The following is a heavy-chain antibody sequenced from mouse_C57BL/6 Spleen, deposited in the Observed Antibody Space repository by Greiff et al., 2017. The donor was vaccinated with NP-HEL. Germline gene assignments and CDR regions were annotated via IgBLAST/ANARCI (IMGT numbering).Heavy chain of an antibody. CDR3: ARGSYYDYLFAY. CDR2: INPNNGGT. Sequence: EVQLQQSGPELVKPGASVKISCKASGYTFTDYYMNWVKQSHGKSLEWIGDINPNNGGTSYNQKFKGKATLTVDKSSSTAYMELRSLTSEDSAVYYCARGSYYDYLFAYWGQGTLVTVSA. J-gene: IGHJ3*01. V-gene: IGHV1-26*01. D-gene: IGHD2-4*01. CDR1: GYTFTDYY.